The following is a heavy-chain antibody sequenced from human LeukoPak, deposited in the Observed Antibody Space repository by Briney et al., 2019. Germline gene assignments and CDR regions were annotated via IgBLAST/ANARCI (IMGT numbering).Heavy chain of an antibody. CDR1: GFTFSSYW. CDR3: ARLSPVSVKGVSYWYFDL. V-gene: IGHV3-7*01. J-gene: IGHJ2*01. Sequence: GSLRLSCAASGFTFSSYWMSWVRQAPGKGLEWVANIKPDGSEKSYVDSVKGRFTISRDNAKNSMYLQMSSLRVEDTAMYYCARLSPVSVKGVSYWYFDLWGRGTLVTVSS. D-gene: IGHD3-3*01. CDR2: IKPDGSEK.